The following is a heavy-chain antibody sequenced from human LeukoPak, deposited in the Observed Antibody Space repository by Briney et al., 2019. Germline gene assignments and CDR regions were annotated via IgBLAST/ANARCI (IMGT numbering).Heavy chain of an antibody. D-gene: IGHD2/OR15-2a*01. CDR3: ARDVSRRLYNWFDP. V-gene: IGHV3-30*01. Sequence: GGSLRLSCAASGFTFSSYAMHWVRQAPGKGLEWVAVISYDGSNKYYAYSVKGRFTISRDNSKNTLYPQINSLRAEDTAVYYCARDVSRRLYNWFDPWGQGTLVTVSS. CDR2: ISYDGSNK. CDR1: GFTFSSYA. J-gene: IGHJ5*02.